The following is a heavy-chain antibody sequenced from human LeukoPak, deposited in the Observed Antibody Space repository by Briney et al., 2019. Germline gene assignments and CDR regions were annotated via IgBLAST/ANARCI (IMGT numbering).Heavy chain of an antibody. D-gene: IGHD5-12*01. J-gene: IGHJ4*02. CDR1: GYTFTSYD. Sequence: ASVKVSCKASGYTFTSYDINWVRQATGQGLEWMGWMNPNSGNTGYAQKFQGRVTMTRNTSISTAYMELRSLRSDDTAVYYCARGDGYNAYPDWWGQGTLVTVSS. V-gene: IGHV1-8*01. CDR3: ARGDGYNAYPDW. CDR2: MNPNSGNT.